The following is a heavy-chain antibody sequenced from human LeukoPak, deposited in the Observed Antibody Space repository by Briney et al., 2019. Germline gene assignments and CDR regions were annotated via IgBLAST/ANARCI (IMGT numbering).Heavy chain of an antibody. J-gene: IGHJ5*02. Sequence: PSETLSLTCTVSGGSISSYYWSWIRQPPGKGLEWIGYIYYSGSTNYNPSLKSRVTISVDTSKNQFSLKLSSVTAADTGVYYCVRDGYYYDSSGYYFWDWFDPWGQGTLVTVSS. CDR1: GGSISSYY. CDR2: IYYSGST. V-gene: IGHV4-59*12. D-gene: IGHD3-22*01. CDR3: VRDGYYYDSSGYYFWDWFDP.